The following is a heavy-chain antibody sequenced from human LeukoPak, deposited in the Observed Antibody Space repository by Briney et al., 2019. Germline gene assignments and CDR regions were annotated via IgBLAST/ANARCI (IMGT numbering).Heavy chain of an antibody. Sequence: SGTLSLTCTVSGGSVSSGSYYWSWIRQPPGKGLEWIGYIYYSGSTNYNPSLKSRVTISVDTSKNQFSLKLSSVTAADTAVYYCASRYCSGGSCFFSALFDYWGQGTLVTVSS. J-gene: IGHJ4*02. V-gene: IGHV4-61*01. CDR3: ASRYCSGGSCFFSALFDY. CDR1: GGSVSSGSYY. CDR2: IYYSGST. D-gene: IGHD2-15*01.